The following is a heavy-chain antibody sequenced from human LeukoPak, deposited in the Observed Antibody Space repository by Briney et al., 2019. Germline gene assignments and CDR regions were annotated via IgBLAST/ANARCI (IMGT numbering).Heavy chain of an antibody. J-gene: IGHJ3*02. CDR3: ARDRADDRDDAFDI. V-gene: IGHV4-59*12. D-gene: IGHD3-9*01. CDR2: IYYSGST. CDR1: GGSISSYY. Sequence: PSETLSLTCTVSGGSISSYYWSWIRQPPGKGLEWIGYIYYSGSTNYNPSLKSRVTISVDTSKNQFSLKLSSVTAADTAVYYCARDRADDRDDAFDIWGQGTMVTVSS.